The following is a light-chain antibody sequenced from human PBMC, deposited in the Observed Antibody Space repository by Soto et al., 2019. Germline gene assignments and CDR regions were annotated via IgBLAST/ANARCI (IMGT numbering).Light chain of an antibody. J-gene: IGKJ4*01. CDR3: QKYNSAPLT. Sequence: DIQITQSPSSLSASVGERVTITCRASQGINHYLAWYQQKPGKVPKLLIYAASTLQSVVPSRFSGSGSGTDFTLTISSLQPEDVATYYSQKYNSAPLTFGGGTKVDIK. V-gene: IGKV1-27*01. CDR2: AAS. CDR1: QGINHY.